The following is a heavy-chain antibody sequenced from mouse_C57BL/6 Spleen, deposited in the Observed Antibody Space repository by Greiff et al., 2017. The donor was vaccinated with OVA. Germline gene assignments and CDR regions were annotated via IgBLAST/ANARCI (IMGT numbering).Heavy chain of an antibody. CDR3: ARRGAYGSSPFAY. D-gene: IGHD1-1*01. CDR2: IYPGSGST. CDR1: GYTFTSYW. V-gene: IGHV1-55*01. Sequence: QVQLQQPGAELVKPGASVKMSCKASGYTFTSYWITWVKQRPGQGLEWIGDIYPGSGSTNYNEKFKSKATLTVDTSSSTAYMQLSSLTSEDSAVYYCARRGAYGSSPFAYWGQGTLVTVSA. J-gene: IGHJ3*01.